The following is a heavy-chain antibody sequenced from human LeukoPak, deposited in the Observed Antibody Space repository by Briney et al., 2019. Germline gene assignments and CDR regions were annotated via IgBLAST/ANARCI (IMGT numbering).Heavy chain of an antibody. CDR1: GFXFSSYA. V-gene: IGHV3-69-1*01. Sequence: PGGSLRLSCAASGFXFSSYAINWVRQAPGKGLEWVSYISSTNEIYYADSVKGRFTISRDNAKNSLFLQMNSLRDEDTAVYYCARDDSWAFDHWGQGSLVTVSS. CDR3: ARDDSWAFDH. CDR2: ISSTNEI. J-gene: IGHJ4*02. D-gene: IGHD2-21*01.